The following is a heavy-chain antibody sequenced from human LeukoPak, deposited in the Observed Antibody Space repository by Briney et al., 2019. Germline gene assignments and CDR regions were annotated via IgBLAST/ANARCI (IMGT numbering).Heavy chain of an antibody. D-gene: IGHD6-19*01. Sequence: GGSPRLSCAASGFTFSSYSMNWVRQAPGKGLEWVSSISSSSSYIYYADSVKGRFTISRDNAKNSLYLQMNSLRAEDTAVYYCARARQWLTTQLGAFDIWGQGTMATVSS. CDR2: ISSSSSYI. V-gene: IGHV3-21*01. J-gene: IGHJ3*02. CDR3: ARARQWLTTQLGAFDI. CDR1: GFTFSSYS.